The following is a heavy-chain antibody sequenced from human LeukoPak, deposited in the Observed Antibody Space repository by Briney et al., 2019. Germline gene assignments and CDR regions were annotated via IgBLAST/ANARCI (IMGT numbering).Heavy chain of an antibody. J-gene: IGHJ4*02. CDR2: IYYSGST. V-gene: IGHV4-39*01. D-gene: IGHD3-10*01. CDR3: ARLWDY. CDR1: GGSISSTTYY. Sequence: KPSETLSLNCTVSGGSISSTTYYWGWIRQPPGRWLEWIGSIYYSGSTYYNPSLKSRVTISADTSKNQFSLRLTSVTAADTAVYYCARLWDYWGQGTLVTVSS.